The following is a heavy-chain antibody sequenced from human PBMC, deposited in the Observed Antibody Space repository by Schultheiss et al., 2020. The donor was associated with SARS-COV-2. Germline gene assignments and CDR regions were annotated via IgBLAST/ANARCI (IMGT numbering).Heavy chain of an antibody. CDR1: GYTFTSYG. CDR2: ISAYNGNT. J-gene: IGHJ6*02. D-gene: IGHD2-2*01. V-gene: IGHV1-18*01. Sequence: ASVKVSCKASGYTFTSYGISWVRQAPGQGLEWMGWISAYNGNTNYAQKFQGRVTITADESTSTAYMELSSLRSEDTAVYYCARYRCTSCHRYYYYGMDVWGQGTTVTVSS. CDR3: ARYRCTSCHRYYYYGMDV.